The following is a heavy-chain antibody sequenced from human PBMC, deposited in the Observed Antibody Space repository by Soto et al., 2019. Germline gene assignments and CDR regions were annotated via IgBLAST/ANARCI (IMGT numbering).Heavy chain of an antibody. CDR3: AKVFNPELLLFHN. J-gene: IGHJ1*01. V-gene: IGHV3-23*01. Sequence: GWYLRLSCAASGFTFSAFAMSWVRQAPGKGLEWVSGISNSGGLTKYADSVTGRFTISRDNSKHTVSLQMNSLRADDTAVYYCAKVFNPELLLFHNWGPGTLVTVSS. D-gene: IGHD3-10*01. CDR1: GFTFSAFA. CDR2: ISNSGGLT.